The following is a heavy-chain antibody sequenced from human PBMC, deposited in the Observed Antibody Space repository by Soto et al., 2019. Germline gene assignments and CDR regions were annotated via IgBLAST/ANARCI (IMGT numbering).Heavy chain of an antibody. CDR1: GFTLSANW. J-gene: IGHJ3*02. D-gene: IGHD3-10*01. CDR3: ARDVSPGSISLYLDAFDI. CDR2: INRDGSKK. V-gene: IGHV3-7*05. Sequence: EVQLEESGGYLVQPGGSLRLSCAASGFTLSANWMTWVRQAPGKGLEWVANINRDGSKKSYLDSVRGRFTISRDNVGNSLYLQMDSLRADDTALYYCARDVSPGSISLYLDAFDIWGQGTMVTVSS.